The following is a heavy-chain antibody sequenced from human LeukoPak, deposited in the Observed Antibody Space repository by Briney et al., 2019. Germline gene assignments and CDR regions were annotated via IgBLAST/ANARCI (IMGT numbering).Heavy chain of an antibody. CDR1: GGSISSYY. D-gene: IGHD3-22*01. V-gene: IGHV4-4*07. Sequence: PSETLSLTCTVSGGSISSYYWSWIRQPAGKGLEWIGRIYTSGSTNYNPSLKSRVTMSVDTSKNQFSLKLSSVTAADTAVYYCARGYYYDSSGYNLVWGHGTMVTVSS. CDR3: ARGYYYDSSGYNLV. CDR2: IYTSGST. J-gene: IGHJ3*01.